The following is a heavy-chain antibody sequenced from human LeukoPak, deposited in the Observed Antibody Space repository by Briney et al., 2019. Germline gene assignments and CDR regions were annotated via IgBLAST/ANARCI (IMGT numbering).Heavy chain of an antibody. CDR3: ARERDSSGYYRNY. CDR1: GFTFSSYA. J-gene: IGHJ4*02. V-gene: IGHV3-30-3*01. D-gene: IGHD3-22*01. CDR2: ISYDGSNK. Sequence: GGSLRLSCAASGFTFSSYAMHWVRQAPGKGLEWVAVISYDGSNKYYADSVKGRFTISRDNSKNTLYLQMNSLRAEDTAVYYCARERDSSGYYRNYWGQGTLVTVSS.